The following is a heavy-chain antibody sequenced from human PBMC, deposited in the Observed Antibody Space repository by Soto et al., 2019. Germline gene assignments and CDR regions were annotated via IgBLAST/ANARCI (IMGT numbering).Heavy chain of an antibody. CDR1: GASISSFN. V-gene: IGHV4-4*07. CDR2: LNIAGTI. Sequence: KPSETLSLTCSVSGASISSFNWNWVRQPAGKGPEWVGRLNIAGTISYNPSLKSRITMSMDTSKNQISLHLRSVTAADTAIYYCARDRGEYTSSWFWYFSHWGHGTLVTVSS. J-gene: IGHJ2*01. D-gene: IGHD6-13*01. CDR3: ARDRGEYTSSWFWYFSH.